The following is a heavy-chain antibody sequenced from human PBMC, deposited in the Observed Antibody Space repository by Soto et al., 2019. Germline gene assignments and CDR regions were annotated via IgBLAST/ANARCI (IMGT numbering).Heavy chain of an antibody. V-gene: IGHV3-23*01. CDR3: AKGRSYYYYYGVDV. J-gene: IGHJ6*02. Sequence: GGSLRLSCAASGFTFISCGMGWVRQAPGKGLEWVSDIIDSGGSTYYADSVKGRFTISGDNSKSTLYLQMNSLRAEDTALYYCAKGRSYYYYYGVDVWGQGTTVTVSS. CDR2: IIDSGGST. CDR1: GFTFISCG.